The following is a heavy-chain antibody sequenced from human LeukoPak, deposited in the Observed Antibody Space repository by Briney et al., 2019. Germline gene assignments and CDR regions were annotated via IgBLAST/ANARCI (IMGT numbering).Heavy chain of an antibody. CDR2: IKQDGGEK. D-gene: IGHD3-22*01. CDR1: GFTFSSYW. Sequence: GSLRLSCAASGFTFSSYWMSWVRQAPGKGLEWVANIKQDGGEKYYVDFVKGRFTISRDNAKNSLYLQMNSLRAEDTAVYYCARVAHTPMIVVAQEIDYWGQGTLVTVPS. J-gene: IGHJ4*02. V-gene: IGHV3-7*01. CDR3: ARVAHTPMIVVAQEIDY.